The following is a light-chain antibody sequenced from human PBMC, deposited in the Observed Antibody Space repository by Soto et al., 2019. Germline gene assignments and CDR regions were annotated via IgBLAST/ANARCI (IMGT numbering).Light chain of an antibody. CDR3: QQSYKTPLT. Sequence: DIEMTQCPSSLSAFVGDRVTITCRASQHISSYLTWYQQTPGKAPKLLIYAASSLQSGVPSRFSGSGSGTDFTLTISSLRPEDFATYYCQQSYKTPLTFGGGTKV. CDR1: QHISSY. J-gene: IGKJ4*01. CDR2: AAS. V-gene: IGKV1-39*01.